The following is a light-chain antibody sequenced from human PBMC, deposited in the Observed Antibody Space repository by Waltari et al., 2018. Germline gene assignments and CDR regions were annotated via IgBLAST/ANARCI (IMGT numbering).Light chain of an antibody. J-gene: IGKJ1*01. V-gene: IGKV2-30*02. Sequence: DVVMTLSPLSLSVTLGQPASISCRSSQSLVHSDGNTYLLWFQQRPGQSPRRLIYKVSNRDSGVPDRFTGSESGTNFTLKISRVEAEDVGVYYCMQATRWPWTFGQGARVEIK. CDR1: QSLVHSDGNTY. CDR2: KVS. CDR3: MQATRWPWT.